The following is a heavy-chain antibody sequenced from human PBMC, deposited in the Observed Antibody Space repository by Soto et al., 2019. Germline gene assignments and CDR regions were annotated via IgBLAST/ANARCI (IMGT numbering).Heavy chain of an antibody. CDR3: ARVGGPRYYYDSSGYAQDDY. Sequence: ASVKVSCKASGYTFTSYGISWVRQAPGQGLEWMGWISAYNGNTNYAQKLQGRVTMTTDTSTSTAYMELRSLRSDDTAVYYCARVGGPRYYYDSSGYAQDDYWGQGTLVTSPQ. V-gene: IGHV1-18*01. CDR1: GYTFTSYG. CDR2: ISAYNGNT. J-gene: IGHJ4*02. D-gene: IGHD3-22*01.